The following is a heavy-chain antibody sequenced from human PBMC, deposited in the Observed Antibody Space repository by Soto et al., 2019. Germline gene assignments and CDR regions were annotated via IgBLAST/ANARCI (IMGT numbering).Heavy chain of an antibody. J-gene: IGHJ4*02. CDR1: GFTFSSYA. CDR2: ISGSGGST. D-gene: IGHD4-17*01. V-gene: IGHV3-23*01. CDR3: AKAPPDDYGDYFVRSPSGGDY. Sequence: EVQLLESGGGLVQPGGSLRLSCAASGFTFSSYAMSWVRQAPGKGLEWVSAISGSGGSTYYADSVKGRFTISRDNSKNTLYLQMNSLRAEDTAVYYCAKAPPDDYGDYFVRSPSGGDYWGQGTLVTVSS.